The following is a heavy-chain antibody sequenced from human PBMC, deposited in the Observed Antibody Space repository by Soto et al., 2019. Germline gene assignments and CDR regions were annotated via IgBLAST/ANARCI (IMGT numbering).Heavy chain of an antibody. Sequence: QVQLQESGPGLVKPSETLSLTCTVSGGSISSSTYYWGWIRQPPGKGLEWIATISYSGTTYYNPSLKSPVSVSLDTAQNQFSLKVSSVTAADTAVYYCARHHISAPVVPFDYWGQGTLVTVSS. CDR1: GGSISSSTYY. CDR2: ISYSGTT. J-gene: IGHJ4*02. CDR3: ARHHISAPVVPFDY. V-gene: IGHV4-39*01. D-gene: IGHD2-21*01.